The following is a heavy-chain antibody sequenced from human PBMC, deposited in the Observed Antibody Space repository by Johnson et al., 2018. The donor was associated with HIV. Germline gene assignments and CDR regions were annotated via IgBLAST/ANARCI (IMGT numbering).Heavy chain of an antibody. CDR2: ISYDGNNK. J-gene: IGHJ3*02. CDR3: ARGTHNWNYHGENYALDI. D-gene: IGHD1-7*01. CDR1: GFTFSSYA. Sequence: QVQLVESGGGLVQPGGSLRLSCAASGFTFSSYAMHWVRQAPGKGLEWVALISYDGNNKYYADSVKGRFTISRVNAKNSLYLQMNSLRAADTAVYYCARGTHNWNYHGENYALDIWGQGTVVAVSS. V-gene: IGHV3-30-3*01.